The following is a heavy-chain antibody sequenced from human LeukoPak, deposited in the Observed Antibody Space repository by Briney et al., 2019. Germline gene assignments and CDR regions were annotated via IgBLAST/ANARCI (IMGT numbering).Heavy chain of an antibody. Sequence: SVQVSCKASGYTFTGYYMHWVRQAPGQGLEWMGWINPNSGGTNYAQKFQGWVTMTRDTSISTAYMELSRLRSDDTAVYYCARAGYSSSWYLNWFDPWGQGTLVTVSS. CDR1: GYTFTGYY. J-gene: IGHJ5*02. CDR3: ARAGYSSSWYLNWFDP. D-gene: IGHD6-13*01. V-gene: IGHV1-2*04. CDR2: INPNSGGT.